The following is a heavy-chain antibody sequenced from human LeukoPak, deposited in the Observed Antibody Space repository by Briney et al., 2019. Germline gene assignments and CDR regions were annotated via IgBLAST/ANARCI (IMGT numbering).Heavy chain of an antibody. J-gene: IGHJ3*02. CDR1: GYTFTSYD. CDR3: ARGEFHNPWGPFDI. Sequence: GASVKVSCKASGYTFTSYDINWVRQATGQGLEWMGWMNPNSGNTGYAQKFQGRVTITRNTSISTAYMELSSLRSEDTAVYYCARGEFHNPWGPFDIWGQGTMATVSS. CDR2: MNPNSGNT. V-gene: IGHV1-8*03. D-gene: IGHD3-16*01.